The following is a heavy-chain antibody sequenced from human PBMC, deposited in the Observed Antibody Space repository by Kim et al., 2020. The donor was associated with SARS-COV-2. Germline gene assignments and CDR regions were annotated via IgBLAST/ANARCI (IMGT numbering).Heavy chain of an antibody. CDR3: AKDPWFGELLFNWFDP. J-gene: IGHJ5*02. V-gene: IGHV3-23*01. CDR2: ISGSGGST. D-gene: IGHD3-10*01. CDR1: GFTFSSYV. Sequence: GGSLRLSCAASGFTFSSYVMSWVRQAPGKRMEWVSAISGSGGSTYYADSVKGRFTISRDSSKNTLYLQMNSLTAEDTAVYYCAKDPWFGELLFNWFDPWGQGTLVTVSS.